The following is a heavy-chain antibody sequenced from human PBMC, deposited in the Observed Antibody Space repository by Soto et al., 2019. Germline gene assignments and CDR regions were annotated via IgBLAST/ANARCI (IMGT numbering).Heavy chain of an antibody. CDR2: INPSGGST. V-gene: IGHV1-46*01. D-gene: IGHD6-13*01. CDR1: GYTFTSYY. CDR3: AIKIAAAGPADYGMDV. J-gene: IGHJ6*02. Sequence: ASVKVSCKASGYTFTSYYMHWVRQAPGQGLEWMGIINPSGGSTSYAQKFQGRVTMTRDTSTSTVYMELSSLRSEDTAVYYCAIKIAAAGPADYGMDVWGQGNTVTVSS.